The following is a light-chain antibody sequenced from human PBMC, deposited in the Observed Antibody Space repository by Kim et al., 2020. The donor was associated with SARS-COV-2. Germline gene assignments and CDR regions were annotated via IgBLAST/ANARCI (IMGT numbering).Light chain of an antibody. V-gene: IGKV1-33*01. CDR1: QDISNY. Sequence: DIPMNQSPYSLSASVGDRVTITCQASQDISNYLNWYQQKPGKAPKLLIYDASNLETGVPSRFSGSGSGTDFTFTISSLQPEDIATYYCQQYDNLPLFTFGPGTKVDIK. J-gene: IGKJ3*01. CDR2: DAS. CDR3: QQYDNLPLFT.